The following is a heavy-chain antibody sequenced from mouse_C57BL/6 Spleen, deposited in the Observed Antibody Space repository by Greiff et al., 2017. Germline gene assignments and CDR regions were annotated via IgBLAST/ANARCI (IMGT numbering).Heavy chain of an antibody. Sequence: EVKVVESGPELVKPGASVKMSCKASGYTFTDYNMHWVKQSHGKSLEWIGYINPNNGGTSYNQKFKGKATLTVNKSSSTAYMELRSLTSEDSAVYYCARGTGARAMDYWGQGTSVTVSS. CDR1: GYTFTDYN. D-gene: IGHD4-1*01. V-gene: IGHV1-22*01. J-gene: IGHJ4*01. CDR2: INPNNGGT. CDR3: ARGTGARAMDY.